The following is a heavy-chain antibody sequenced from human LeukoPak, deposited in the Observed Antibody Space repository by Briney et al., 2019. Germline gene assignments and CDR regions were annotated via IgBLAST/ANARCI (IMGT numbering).Heavy chain of an antibody. Sequence: ASVKVSCKASGYTFTSYYMHWVRQAPGQGLEWMGWINPNSGGTNYAQKFQGRVTMTRDTSISTAYMELSRLRSDDTAVYYCARDRDFWSGYDAFDIWGQGTMVTVSS. CDR2: INPNSGGT. D-gene: IGHD3-3*01. CDR1: GYTFTSYY. V-gene: IGHV1-2*02. CDR3: ARDRDFWSGYDAFDI. J-gene: IGHJ3*02.